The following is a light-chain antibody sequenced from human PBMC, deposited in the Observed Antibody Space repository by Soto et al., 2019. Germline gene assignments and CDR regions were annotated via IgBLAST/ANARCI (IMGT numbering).Light chain of an antibody. J-gene: IGKJ1*01. Sequence: EIVMTQSPATLSVSPGERATLSCRASQSVSSNLAWYQQKPGQAPRLLIYGASTRATGIPARFSGSGSGTEFTLTISSLQSDDFAVDYCQQYNNWPPWTFGQGTKVDIK. CDR3: QQYNNWPPWT. CDR1: QSVSSN. CDR2: GAS. V-gene: IGKV3-15*01.